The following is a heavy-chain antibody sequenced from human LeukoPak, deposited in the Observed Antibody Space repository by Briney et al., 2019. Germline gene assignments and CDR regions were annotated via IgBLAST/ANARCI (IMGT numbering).Heavy chain of an antibody. CDR2: ISYDGRNE. D-gene: IGHD6-13*01. Sequence: PGGSLTLSCAASGFSFNTYGMHWVRQAPGGGLDWVAVISYDGRNEYYTDSVKGRFTISRDKSRNTLYLQMNSLRGEDTAVYYCAKDLHSSSNDYYGMDVWGQGTTVTVSS. CDR3: AKDLHSSSNDYYGMDV. V-gene: IGHV3-30*18. CDR1: GFSFNTYG. J-gene: IGHJ6*02.